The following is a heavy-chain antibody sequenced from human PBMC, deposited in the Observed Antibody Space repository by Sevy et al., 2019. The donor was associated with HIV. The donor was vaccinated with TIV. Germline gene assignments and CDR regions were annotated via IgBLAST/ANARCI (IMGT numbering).Heavy chain of an antibody. Sequence: GGSLKLSCTASGYTFPAFSFNWVRQAPGKGLEWLSYISTGTDNIYYPDSAKGRFTISRDDAKNSVYLEMKSLRDQDTALYYCVRRGVDAYNVYFDLWGQGTLVTVSS. D-gene: IGHD3-10*01. CDR2: ISTGTDNI. J-gene: IGHJ4*02. CDR1: GYTFPAFS. V-gene: IGHV3-48*02. CDR3: VRRGVDAYNVYFDL.